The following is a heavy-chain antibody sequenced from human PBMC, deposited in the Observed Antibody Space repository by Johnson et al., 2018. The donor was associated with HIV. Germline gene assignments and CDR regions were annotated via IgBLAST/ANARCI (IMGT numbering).Heavy chain of an antibody. CDR1: GFTFSSFA. Sequence: QVQLVESGGGVVQPGTSMRLACAASGFTFSSFAMHWVRQAPGKGLEWVAFISYDGTNKYFTDSVRGRFTISRDNSRNTLFLQMNSLRAEDTAMYFCASPLPTGTTSLDAFDIWGQGTMVTVSS. J-gene: IGHJ3*02. CDR3: ASPLPTGTTSLDAFDI. CDR2: ISYDGTNK. D-gene: IGHD1-7*01. V-gene: IGHV3-30-3*01.